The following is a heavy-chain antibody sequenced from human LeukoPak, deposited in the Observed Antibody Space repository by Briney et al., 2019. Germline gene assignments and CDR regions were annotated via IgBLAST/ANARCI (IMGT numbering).Heavy chain of an antibody. CDR3: ARGRPGTGNYYFDL. Sequence: SETLSLTCAVYGGSYSGYYWSGIPHPPGKGREWVGEIHYSGSTNYKPSLKSRATILGDTSKNQISLKLTSVTAADTALCYCARGRPGTGNYYFDLWGRGTLVTVSS. CDR1: GGSYSGYY. V-gene: IGHV4-34*01. J-gene: IGHJ2*01. CDR2: IHYSGST. D-gene: IGHD1-7*01.